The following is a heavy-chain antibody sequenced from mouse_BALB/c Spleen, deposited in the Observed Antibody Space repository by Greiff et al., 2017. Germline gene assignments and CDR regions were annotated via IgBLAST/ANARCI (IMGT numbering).Heavy chain of an antibody. Sequence: DVQLQESGPGLVKPSQSLSLTCTVTGYSITSDYAWNWIRQFPGNKLEWMGYISYSGSTSYNPSLKSRISITRDTSKNQFFLQLNSVTTEDTATYYCARSIYYGNYGNFDYWGQGTTLTVSS. CDR2: ISYSGST. J-gene: IGHJ2*01. D-gene: IGHD2-1*01. V-gene: IGHV3-2*02. CDR3: ARSIYYGNYGNFDY. CDR1: GYSITSDYA.